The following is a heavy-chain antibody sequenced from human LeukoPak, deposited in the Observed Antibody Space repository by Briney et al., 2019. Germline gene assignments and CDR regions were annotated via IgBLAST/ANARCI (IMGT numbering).Heavy chain of an antibody. V-gene: IGHV1-69*04. D-gene: IGHD4-11*01. CDR3: AGYSNYGDRAGYYYGMDV. J-gene: IGHJ6*02. Sequence: RASVKVSCRASGFTFTSSAMQWVRQAPGQGLEWMGRIIPILGIANYAQKFQGRVTITADKSTSTAYMELSSLRSEDTAVYYCAGYSNYGDRAGYYYGMDVWGQGTTVTVSS. CDR2: IIPILGIA. CDR1: GFTFTSSA.